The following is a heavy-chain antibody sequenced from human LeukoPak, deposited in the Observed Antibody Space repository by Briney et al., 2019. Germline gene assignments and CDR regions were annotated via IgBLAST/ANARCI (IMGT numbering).Heavy chain of an antibody. CDR3: ARDWRYDFWSGYQSLFDY. V-gene: IGHV3-7*01. D-gene: IGHD3-3*01. J-gene: IGHJ4*02. CDR2: INQGGSVK. CDR1: GFTFRSYW. Sequence: PGGSLRLSCAASGFTFRSYWMSWVRQAPGKGLEWVANINQGGSVKYYVDSVKGRFTISRDNAKNSLYLQMNSLRAEDTAVYYCARDWRYDFWSGYQSLFDYWGQGTLVTVSS.